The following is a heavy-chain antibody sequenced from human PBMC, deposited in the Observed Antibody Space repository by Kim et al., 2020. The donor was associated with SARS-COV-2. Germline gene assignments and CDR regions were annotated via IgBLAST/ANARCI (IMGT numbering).Heavy chain of an antibody. J-gene: IGHJ5*02. V-gene: IGHV1-8*01. Sequence: ASVKVSCKASGYTFTSYDINWVRQATGQGLEWMGWMNPNSGNTGYAQKFQGRVTMTRNTSISTAYMELSSLRSEDTAVYYCAREKTLQLGGYSSGWYPGEVPWFDPWGQGTLVTVSS. D-gene: IGHD6-19*01. CDR2: MNPNSGNT. CDR1: GYTFTSYD. CDR3: AREKTLQLGGYSSGWYPGEVPWFDP.